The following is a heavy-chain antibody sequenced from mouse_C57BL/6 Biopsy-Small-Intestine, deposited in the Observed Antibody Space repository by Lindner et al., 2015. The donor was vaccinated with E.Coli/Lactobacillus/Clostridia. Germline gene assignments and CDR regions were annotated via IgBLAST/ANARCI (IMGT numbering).Heavy chain of an antibody. J-gene: IGHJ4*01. V-gene: IGHV1-18*01. Sequence: SVKVSCKTSGNTFIDYYIHWVRQAPGQGLEWMGRIKINSGTTNYAQKFQGTVTMTRDTSVNTAYMDLPSLRSDDTALYYCARQGPRGDLDYWGQGTLVTVSS. D-gene: IGHD3-3*01. CDR1: GNTFIDYY. CDR3: ARQGPRGDLDY. CDR2: IKINSGTT.